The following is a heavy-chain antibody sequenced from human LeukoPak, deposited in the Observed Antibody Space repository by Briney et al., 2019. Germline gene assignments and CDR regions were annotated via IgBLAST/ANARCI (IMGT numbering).Heavy chain of an antibody. V-gene: IGHV3-30*09. D-gene: IGHD3-10*01. CDR3: ARDYYGSGRLTTLDY. Sequence: GGSLRLSCAASGFTFTNYAMNWVRQAPGKGLEWVATVSYDGTDTSYADSEKGRFAIFRDNSKNTLYLQMNSLRTEDTAVYYCARDYYGSGRLTTLDYWGQGTLVTVSS. CDR1: GFTFTNYA. J-gene: IGHJ4*02. CDR2: VSYDGTDT.